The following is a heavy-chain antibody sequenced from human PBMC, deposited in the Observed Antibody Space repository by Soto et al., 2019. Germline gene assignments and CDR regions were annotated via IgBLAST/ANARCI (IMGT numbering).Heavy chain of an antibody. CDR1: GFTFSRYD. Sequence: QVQLVESGGGAVPPGRSLRLSCAASGFTFSRYDIHWVRQAPGKGLEWVALISYDGSNQYFGDSVKGRFTISRDNSKDTVSLRMNSLRVEDTAVYYCVRDFDNRRGGDAFDTWGRGTMVTVSS. CDR3: VRDFDNRRGGDAFDT. J-gene: IGHJ3*02. D-gene: IGHD3-9*01. V-gene: IGHV3-30*03. CDR2: ISYDGSNQ.